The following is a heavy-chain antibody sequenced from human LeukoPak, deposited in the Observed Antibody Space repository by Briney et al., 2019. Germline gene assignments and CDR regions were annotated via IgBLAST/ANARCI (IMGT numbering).Heavy chain of an antibody. J-gene: IGHJ3*02. D-gene: IGHD3-3*01. V-gene: IGHV1-18*01. CDR3: AREENREWPGAHAFDI. Sequence: GASVKLSCKASGYTFTSYGISWVRQAPGQGLEWMGWISAYNGNTNYAQKLQGRVTMTTDTSTSTAYMELRSLRSDDTAVYYCAREENREWPGAHAFDIWGQGTMVTVSS. CDR1: GYTFTSYG. CDR2: ISAYNGNT.